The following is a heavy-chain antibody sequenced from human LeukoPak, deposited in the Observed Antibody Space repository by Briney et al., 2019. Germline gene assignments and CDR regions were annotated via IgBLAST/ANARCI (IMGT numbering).Heavy chain of an antibody. Sequence: PGGSLRLSCTASGFSFSGHGMHWVRQAPGKGLEWVALIAYDGSNKDYADSVKGRFTISRDNSNNMMSLQMNSLRVEDTGVYYCARYSGVGNSGGFDYWGQGTLVIVS. CDR2: IAYDGSNK. CDR1: GFSFSGHG. V-gene: IGHV3-33*05. J-gene: IGHJ4*02. CDR3: ARYSGVGNSGGFDY. D-gene: IGHD4-23*01.